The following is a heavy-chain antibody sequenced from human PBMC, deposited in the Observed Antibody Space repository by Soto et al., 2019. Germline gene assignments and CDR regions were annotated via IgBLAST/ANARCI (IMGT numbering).Heavy chain of an antibody. CDR2: INHSGST. D-gene: IGHD2-8*02. J-gene: IGHJ4*02. CDR1: GGSFSGYY. Sequence: QVQLQQWGAGLLKPSETLSLTCAVYGGSFSGYYWTWIRQPPGTGLEWIGEINHSGSTNYNPSLKSRVNISVDTYKNQFSLKLTSVTAADTAVYYCASDKITGLFDDWGQGTLVTVSS. V-gene: IGHV4-34*01. CDR3: ASDKITGLFDD.